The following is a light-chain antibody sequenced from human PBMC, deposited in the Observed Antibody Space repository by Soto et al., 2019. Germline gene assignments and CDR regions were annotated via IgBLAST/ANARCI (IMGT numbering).Light chain of an antibody. Sequence: DIQMTHSPSSLSASVGDRVTITSRASQSIDTYLNWYQQKPGKAPNLLIYAASNLQSGVPSRFSGSGFGTYFTLTISSLQPEDFATYYCQQSFTTWLTFGGGTKVEIK. J-gene: IGKJ4*01. V-gene: IGKV1-39*01. CDR3: QQSFTTWLT. CDR1: QSIDTY. CDR2: AAS.